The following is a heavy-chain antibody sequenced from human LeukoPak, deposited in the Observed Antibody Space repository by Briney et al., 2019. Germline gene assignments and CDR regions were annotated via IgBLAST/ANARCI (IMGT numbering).Heavy chain of an antibody. V-gene: IGHV1-69*05. CDR2: IIPIFGIA. CDR1: GGTFSSYT. D-gene: IGHD5-24*01. J-gene: IGHJ4*02. CDR3: ARDKIRRDGYNPDY. Sequence: SVKVSCKASGGTFSSYTISWVRQAPGQGLEWMGRIIPIFGIANYAQKFQGRVTITTDESTSTAYMELSSLRSEDTAVYYCARDKIRRDGYNPDYWGQGTLVTVSS.